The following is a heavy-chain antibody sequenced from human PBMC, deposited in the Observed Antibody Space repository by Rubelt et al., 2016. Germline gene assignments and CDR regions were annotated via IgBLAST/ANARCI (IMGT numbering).Heavy chain of an antibody. CDR3: ARDAEESYFDY. CDR2: IYSAGNT. Sequence: QLQLQESGPGLVKPSETLSLTCTVSGASISNGGYYWSWIRQRPGKGLEWIGYIYSAGNTFYNASLESRLTISLDTSKNQFSLKLSAATAAETAVYYCARDAEESYFDYWGQGTLVTVSS. CDR1: GASISNGGYY. V-gene: IGHV4-31*03. J-gene: IGHJ4*02.